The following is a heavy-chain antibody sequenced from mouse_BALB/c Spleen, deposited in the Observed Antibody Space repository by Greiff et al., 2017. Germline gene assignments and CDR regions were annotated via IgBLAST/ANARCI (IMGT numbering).Heavy chain of an antibody. D-gene: IGHD2-1*01. CDR3: ARPGYGNYGFAY. J-gene: IGHJ3*01. V-gene: IGHV5-12-1*01. CDR1: GFAFSSYD. CDR2: ISSGGGST. Sequence: EVKLMESGGGLVKPGGSLKLSCAASGFAFSSYDMSWVRQTPEKRLEWVAYISSGGGSTYYPDTVTGRFTISRDNAKNTLYLQMSSLKSEDTAMYYCARPGYGNYGFAYWGQGTLVTVSA.